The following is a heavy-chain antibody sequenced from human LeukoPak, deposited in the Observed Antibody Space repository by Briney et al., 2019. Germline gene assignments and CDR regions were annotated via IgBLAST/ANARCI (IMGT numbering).Heavy chain of an antibody. CDR1: GFTFSSYG. D-gene: IGHD3-22*01. Sequence: GGSLRLSCAASGFTFSSYGMHWVRQAPGKGLEWVAVISYDGSNKYYADSVKGRFTISRDNSKNTLYLQMNSLRAEDTAVYYCASPPRPNYYDSSGLYPFDYWGQGTLVTVSS. J-gene: IGHJ4*02. CDR3: ASPPRPNYYDSSGLYPFDY. CDR2: ISYDGSNK. V-gene: IGHV3-30*03.